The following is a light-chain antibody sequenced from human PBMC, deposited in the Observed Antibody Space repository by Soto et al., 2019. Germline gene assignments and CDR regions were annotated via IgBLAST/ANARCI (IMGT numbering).Light chain of an antibody. CDR3: QTYDKAPWT. CDR1: RGIYTH. J-gene: IGKJ1*01. CDR2: AAS. Sequence: DIQMTQSPSSLSASVGARVTITCRASRGIYTHLAWYQQKPGNAPKLLIYAASTLQSGVPSRFSASGSGTDFILTISALQSEDVGTYFCQTYDKAPWTFGPGTKVDIK. V-gene: IGKV1-27*01.